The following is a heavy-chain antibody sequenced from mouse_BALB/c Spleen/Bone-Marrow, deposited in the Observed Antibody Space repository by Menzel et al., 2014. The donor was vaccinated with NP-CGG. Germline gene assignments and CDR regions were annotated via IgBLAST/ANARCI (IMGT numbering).Heavy chain of an antibody. V-gene: IGHV1-84*02. CDR3: ARPPYYYGSRPYWYFDV. D-gene: IGHD1-1*01. J-gene: IGHJ1*01. CDR1: GYTFTDYC. CDR2: IYPGSGNT. Sequence: VQLQQSGSELVKPGASVKISCKASGYTFTDYCINWVKQKPGQGLEWIGWIYPGSGNTQYNEKFKGKATLTVDTSSNTAYMQLSSLTSEGTAVYFCARPPYYYGSRPYWYFDVWGAGTTVTVSS.